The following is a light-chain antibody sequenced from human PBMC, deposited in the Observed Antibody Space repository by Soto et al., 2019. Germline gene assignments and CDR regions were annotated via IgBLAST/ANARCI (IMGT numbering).Light chain of an antibody. J-gene: IGLJ2*01. CDR1: SSDVGDYDY. CDR3: SSYTSSSTVV. V-gene: IGLV2-14*01. Sequence: QSALTQPASVSGSPGQSITISCTGTSSDVGDYDYVSWYQQHPGKAPQLMIFDVSNRPSGVSNRFSGSKSGNTASLTISGLQAEDEADYYCSSYTSSSTVVFGGGTQLTVL. CDR2: DVS.